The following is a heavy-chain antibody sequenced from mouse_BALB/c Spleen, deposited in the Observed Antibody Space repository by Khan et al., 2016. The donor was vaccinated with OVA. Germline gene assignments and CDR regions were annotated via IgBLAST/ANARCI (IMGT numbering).Heavy chain of an antibody. V-gene: IGHV2-6-1*01. J-gene: IGHJ1*01. CDR1: GFSLTSYG. CDR3: ARQVCPGYFDV. Sequence: QVQLKQSGPGPVAPSQSLSITCTISGFSLTSYGVHWVRQPAGKGLEWLVVIWSDGRTTYNSALKSRLSISKDNPQSHVFLKVNSHQTDDTAICYSARQVCPGYFDVWGAGTTVTVSS. D-gene: IGHD6-2*01. CDR2: IWSDGRT.